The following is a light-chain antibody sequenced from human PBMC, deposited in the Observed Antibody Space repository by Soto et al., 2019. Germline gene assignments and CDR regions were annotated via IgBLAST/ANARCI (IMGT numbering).Light chain of an antibody. CDR2: GAS. V-gene: IGKV3-20*01. J-gene: IGKJ4*01. CDR1: QSVDSCT. Sequence: EVVLTQSPGTLSLSPGERATLSCRASQSVDSCTLAWYQQKPGQAPRLLISGASKRATGTPDRFSGSGSGTDFTLTISRLEPEDFAVFYCQHFDDSLTFGGGTKVEIK. CDR3: QHFDDSLT.